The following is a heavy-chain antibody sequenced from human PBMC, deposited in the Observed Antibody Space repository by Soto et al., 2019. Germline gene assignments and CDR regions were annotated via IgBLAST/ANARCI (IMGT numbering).Heavy chain of an antibody. CDR1: GFTFSSYG. V-gene: IGHV3-33*01. J-gene: IGHJ4*02. CDR2: IWYDGSNK. Sequence: VQLVESGGGLVQPGGSLRLSCAASGFTFSSYGMHWVRQAPGKGLEWVAVIWYDGSNKYYADSVKGRFTISRDNSKNTLYLQMNSLRAEDTAVYYCARGRDGYNAFDYWGQGTLVTVSS. CDR3: ARGRDGYNAFDY. D-gene: IGHD5-12*01.